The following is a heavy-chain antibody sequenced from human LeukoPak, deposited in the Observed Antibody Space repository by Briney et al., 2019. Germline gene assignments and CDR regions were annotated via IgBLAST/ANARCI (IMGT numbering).Heavy chain of an antibody. CDR3: ARGGTTIFGVVIIGHYMDV. D-gene: IGHD3-3*01. V-gene: IGHV4-34*01. CDR2: INHSGST. J-gene: IGHJ6*03. CDR1: GGSFSGYY. Sequence: SETLSLTCAVYGGSFSGYYWSWIRQPPGKGLEWIGEINHSGSTNYNPSLKSRLTISVDTSKNQFSLKLSSVTAADTAVYYCARGGTTIFGVVIIGHYMDVWGKGTTVTVSS.